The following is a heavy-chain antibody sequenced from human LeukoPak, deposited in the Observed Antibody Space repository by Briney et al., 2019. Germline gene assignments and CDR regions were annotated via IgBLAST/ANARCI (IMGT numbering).Heavy chain of an antibody. D-gene: IGHD5-12*01. CDR2: IYHSGST. Sequence: SETLSLTCAVSGGSNSSGGYSWSWIRQPPGKGLEWIGYIYHSGSTYYNPSLKSRVTISVDRSKNQFSLKLSSVTAADTAVYYCARSSGYDPNWFDPWGQGTLVTVSS. CDR1: GGSNSSGGYS. J-gene: IGHJ5*02. V-gene: IGHV4-30-2*01. CDR3: ARSSGYDPNWFDP.